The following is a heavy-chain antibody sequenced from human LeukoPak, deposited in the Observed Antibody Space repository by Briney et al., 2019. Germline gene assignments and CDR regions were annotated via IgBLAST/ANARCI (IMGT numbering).Heavy chain of an antibody. J-gene: IGHJ5*01. CDR1: GGSIGNYY. CDR3: ARLSVLLEGFDS. V-gene: IGHV4-4*07. CDR2: IYSSGST. D-gene: IGHD3-10*01. Sequence: SETLSLTCTVSGGSIGNYYWSWIRQPAGKGLEWIGRIYSSGSTNYNPSLKSRVTMSVDTSTNQLSLKLSSVTAADTAVYYCARLSVLLEGFDSWGQGTLVTVSS.